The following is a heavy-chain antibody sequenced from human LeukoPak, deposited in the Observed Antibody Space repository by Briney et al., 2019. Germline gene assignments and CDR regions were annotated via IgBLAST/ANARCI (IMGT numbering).Heavy chain of an antibody. Sequence: GGSLRLSCAASGFTFRNYWMHWVRQAPGKGLVWVSRINIDGSDTSYADSVKGRFTISRDNSKNTLYLQMNSLRAEDTAVYYCAKENTFSSSWYPVRDYYYYGMDVWGQGTTVTVSS. J-gene: IGHJ6*02. CDR2: INIDGSDT. CDR3: AKENTFSSSWYPVRDYYYYGMDV. D-gene: IGHD6-13*01. CDR1: GFTFRNYW. V-gene: IGHV3-74*01.